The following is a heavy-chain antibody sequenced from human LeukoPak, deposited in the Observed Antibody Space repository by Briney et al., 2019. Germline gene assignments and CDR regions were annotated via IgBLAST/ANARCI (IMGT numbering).Heavy chain of an antibody. CDR3: ARDLRTYYDFWSGYYPDYGMDV. CDR1: GFTFSSYA. V-gene: IGHV3-33*08. J-gene: IGHJ6*02. D-gene: IGHD3-3*01. CDR2: IWYDGSNK. Sequence: PGGSLRLSCAASGFTFSSYAMHWVRQAPGKGLEWVAVIWYDGSNKYYADSVKGRFTISRDNSKNTLYLQMNSLRAEDTAVYYCARDLRTYYDFWSGYYPDYGMDVWGQGTTVTVSS.